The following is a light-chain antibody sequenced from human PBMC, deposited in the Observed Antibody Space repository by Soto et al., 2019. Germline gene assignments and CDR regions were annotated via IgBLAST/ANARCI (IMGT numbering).Light chain of an antibody. CDR1: QSVFYSPNNNNY. Sequence: DIVMTQSPDSLAVSPGEGATITCKASQSVFYSPNNNNYLAWYQQKPGQPPRLLIYWASTRESGVPDRFSGSGSGTDFTLTISSLQAEDVAVYFCQQYSTPPWTFGQGTKVEVK. CDR2: WAS. CDR3: QQYSTPPWT. V-gene: IGKV4-1*01. J-gene: IGKJ1*01.